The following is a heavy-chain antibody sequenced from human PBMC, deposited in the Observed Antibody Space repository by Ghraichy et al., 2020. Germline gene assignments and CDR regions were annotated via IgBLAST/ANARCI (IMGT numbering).Heavy chain of an antibody. V-gene: IGHV4-59*01. CDR3: ASMSGSSSRLYFDY. CDR2: IYYSGST. D-gene: IGHD6-6*01. J-gene: IGHJ4*02. Sequence: IGYIYYSGSTNYNPSLKSRVTISVDTSKNQFSLKLSSVTAADTAVYYCASMSGSSSRLYFDYWGLG.